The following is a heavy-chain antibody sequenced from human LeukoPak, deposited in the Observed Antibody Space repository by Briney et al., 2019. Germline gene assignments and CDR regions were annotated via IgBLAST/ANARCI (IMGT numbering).Heavy chain of an antibody. D-gene: IGHD6-13*01. CDR3: ARDVYSSSWYAHSDY. CDR1: GFTFRNHS. V-gene: IGHV3-48*01. Sequence: GGSLRLSCAASGFTFRNHSMNWVRQAPGKGLEWVSYISSSSSTIYYADSVKGRFTISRDNAKNSLYLQMNSLRAEDTAVYYCARDVYSSSWYAHSDYWGQGTLVTVSS. J-gene: IGHJ4*02. CDR2: ISSSSSTI.